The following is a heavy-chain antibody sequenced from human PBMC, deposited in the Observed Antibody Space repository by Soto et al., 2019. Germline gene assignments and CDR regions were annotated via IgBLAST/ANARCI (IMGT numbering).Heavy chain of an antibody. Sequence: SGPTLVNPTQTLTLTCTFSGFSLSTDDVGVGWIRQPPGKALDWLAVIYWDDDKRYSPSLKSRLTITKDTSKNQVLLTMTSMDPVDTATYFCARSKYSISYFDYWGQGALVTVSS. J-gene: IGHJ4*02. D-gene: IGHD6-6*01. CDR2: IYWDDDK. V-gene: IGHV2-5*02. CDR1: GFSLSTDDVG. CDR3: ARSKYSISYFDY.